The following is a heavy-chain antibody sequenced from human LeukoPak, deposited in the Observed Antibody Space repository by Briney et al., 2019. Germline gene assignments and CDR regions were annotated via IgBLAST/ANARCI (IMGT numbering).Heavy chain of an antibody. V-gene: IGHV1-8*01. Sequence: ASVKVSCKASGYTFTSYDINWVRQGSGQGLEWMGSINPNSGNTGFTQKFQGRVTVTRSTSISTAYMELSSLTSDDTAVYYCARTSTGTRGGYDVWGQGTLVTVSS. CDR1: GYTFTSYD. CDR2: INPNSGNT. J-gene: IGHJ4*02. D-gene: IGHD1-1*01. CDR3: ARTSTGTRGGYDV.